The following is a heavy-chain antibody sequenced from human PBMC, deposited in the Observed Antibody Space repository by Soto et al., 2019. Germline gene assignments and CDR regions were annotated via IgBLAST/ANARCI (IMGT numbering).Heavy chain of an antibody. J-gene: IGHJ4*02. Sequence: GSLRLSCAASGFTFSSYAMNWVRQAPGKGLEWVSGISGSGDSTYYADSVKGRFTVSRDNSKNTLYLQMNSLRAEDTAVFYCAKERSSGWSFDYWGQGTLVTVSS. CDR2: ISGSGDST. CDR3: AKERSSGWSFDY. D-gene: IGHD6-19*01. V-gene: IGHV3-23*01. CDR1: GFTFSSYA.